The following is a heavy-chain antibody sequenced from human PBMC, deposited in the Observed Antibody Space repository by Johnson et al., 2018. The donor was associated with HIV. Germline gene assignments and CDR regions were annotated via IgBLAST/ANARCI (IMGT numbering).Heavy chain of an antibody. V-gene: IGHV3-30-3*01. CDR1: GITFSDYA. J-gene: IGHJ3*02. Sequence: VQLVESGGGAVQPGRSLRLSCAASGITFSDYAMHWVRQAPGKGLEWVAVISYDGSTKYYADSVKGRFTISRANSKNTLYLQMNSLRAEDTAVYYCVKGIDSSSWYAFDIWGQGTMVTVSS. CDR3: VKGIDSSSWYAFDI. CDR2: ISYDGSTK. D-gene: IGHD6-13*01.